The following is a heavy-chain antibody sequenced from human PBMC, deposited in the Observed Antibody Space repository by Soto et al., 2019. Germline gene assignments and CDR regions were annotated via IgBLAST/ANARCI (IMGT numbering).Heavy chain of an antibody. V-gene: IGHV1-69*01. CDR3: ARDKFPLYISGPYEY. D-gene: IGHD6-19*01. J-gene: IGHJ4*02. Sequence: MFQGRVTITADESTSTAYMELSSLKSGDTAVYYCARDKFPLYISGPYEYWGQGTLVTVSS.